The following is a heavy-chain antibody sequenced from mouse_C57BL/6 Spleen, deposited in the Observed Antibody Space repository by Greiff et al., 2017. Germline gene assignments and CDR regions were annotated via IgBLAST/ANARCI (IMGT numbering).Heavy chain of an antibody. D-gene: IGHD1-1*01. CDR1: GFNIKDDY. CDR3: TTPLITTVPYN. J-gene: IGHJ4*01. V-gene: IGHV14-4*01. Sequence: EVQLVESGAELVRPGASVKLSCTASGFNIKDDYMHWVKQRPEQGLEWIGWIDPENGDTEYASKFQGKATITADTSSNTAYLQLSSLTSEDTAVYYCTTPLITTVPYNWGQGTSVTVSS. CDR2: IDPENGDT.